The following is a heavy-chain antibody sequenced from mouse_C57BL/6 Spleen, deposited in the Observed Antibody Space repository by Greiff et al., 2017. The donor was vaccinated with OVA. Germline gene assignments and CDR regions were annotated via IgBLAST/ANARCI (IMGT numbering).Heavy chain of an antibody. CDR3: ARTYYYGSSRGWYFDV. CDR1: GYTFTSYW. Sequence: VQLQQPGAELVRPGSSVKLSCKASGYTFTSYWMHWVKQRPIQGLEWIGNIDPSDSETHYNQKFKDKATLTVDKSSSTAYMQLSSLTSEDSAVYYCARTYYYGSSRGWYFDVWGTGTTVTVSS. CDR2: IDPSDSET. V-gene: IGHV1-52*01. D-gene: IGHD1-1*01. J-gene: IGHJ1*03.